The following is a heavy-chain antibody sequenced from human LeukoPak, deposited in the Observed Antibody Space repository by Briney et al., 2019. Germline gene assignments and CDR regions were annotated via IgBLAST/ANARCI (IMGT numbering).Heavy chain of an antibody. CDR2: IYHSGST. V-gene: IGHV4-38-2*02. D-gene: IGHD2-21*01. CDR1: GYSISSGYY. Sequence: PSETLSLTCTVSGYSISSGYYWGWIRQPPGRGLEWIGSIYHSGSTYYNPSLKSRVTISVDTSKNQFSLKLSSVTAADTAVYYCARDGDILSEFDPWGQGTLVTVSS. CDR3: ARDGDILSEFDP. J-gene: IGHJ5*02.